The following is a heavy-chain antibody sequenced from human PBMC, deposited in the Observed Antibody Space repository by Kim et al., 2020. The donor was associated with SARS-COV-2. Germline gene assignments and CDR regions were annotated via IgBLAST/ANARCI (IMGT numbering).Heavy chain of an antibody. CDR2: IKSKTDGGTA. CDR1: GIPFSNAW. J-gene: IGHJ4*02. V-gene: IGHV3-15*01. Sequence: GGSLRLSCAVSGIPFSNAWFNWVRQSPGKGLEWVGRIKSKTDGGTADLAAPVKGRFAISRDDSKNTLSLLMNNAETDDSAVYYCTTVSMRWGQGTLVTVSS. CDR3: TTVSMR. D-gene: IGHD2-2*01.